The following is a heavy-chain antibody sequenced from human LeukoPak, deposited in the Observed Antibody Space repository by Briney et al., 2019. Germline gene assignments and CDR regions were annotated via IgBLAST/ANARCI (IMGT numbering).Heavy chain of an antibody. J-gene: IGHJ5*02. CDR1: GYTFTSYD. Sequence: ASVKVSCKASGYTFTSYDINWVRQATGQGLEWMGWMNPNSGNTGYAQKFQGRVTMTRNTSISTAYMELSSLRSEDTAVYYCARVTYYDFWSGYYTGRYNRFDPWGQGTLVTVSS. CDR3: ARVTYYDFWSGYYTGRYNRFDP. CDR2: MNPNSGNT. V-gene: IGHV1-8*01. D-gene: IGHD3-3*01.